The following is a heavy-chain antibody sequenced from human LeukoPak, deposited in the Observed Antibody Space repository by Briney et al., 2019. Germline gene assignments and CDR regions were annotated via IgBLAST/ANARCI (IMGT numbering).Heavy chain of an antibody. V-gene: IGHV3-30*02. CDR3: AKVCSASCYKEFDY. CDR1: GFTFSSYG. Sequence: GGSLRLSCAASGFTFSSYGMHWVRRAPGKGLEWVAFIRYDGSNKYYADSVKGRFTISRDNSKNTLYLQMNSLRAEDTAVYYCAKVCSASCYKEFDYWGQGTLVTVSS. D-gene: IGHD2-2*01. CDR2: IRYDGSNK. J-gene: IGHJ4*02.